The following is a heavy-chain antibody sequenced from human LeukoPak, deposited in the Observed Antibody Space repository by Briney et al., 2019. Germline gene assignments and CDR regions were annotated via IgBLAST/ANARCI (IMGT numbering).Heavy chain of an antibody. CDR3: ASYCGAASCYSGFDY. Sequence: GGSLRLSCAASGFTFGSYVMSWVRQAPGKGPEWVSAISGDGGTYYADSVKGRFTISRDNSKNTLYLQMNSLGGEDTALYYCASYCGAASCYSGFDYWGQGTLVTVAS. V-gene: IGHV3-23*01. D-gene: IGHD2-15*01. J-gene: IGHJ4*02. CDR2: ISGDGGT. CDR1: GFTFGSYV.